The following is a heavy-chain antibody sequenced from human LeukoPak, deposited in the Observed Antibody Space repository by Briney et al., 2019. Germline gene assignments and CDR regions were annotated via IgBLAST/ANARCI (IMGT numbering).Heavy chain of an antibody. CDR2: ISSSSSSYI. Sequence: GGSLRLSCAASGFTFSSYSMNWVRQAPGKGLEWVSSISSSSSSYIYYADSVKGRFTISRDNAKNSLYLQMYSLRAEDTAVYYCAREQTRGGDLDYWGQGALVTVSS. D-gene: IGHD2-21*02. J-gene: IGHJ4*02. CDR1: GFTFSSYS. CDR3: AREQTRGGDLDY. V-gene: IGHV3-21*01.